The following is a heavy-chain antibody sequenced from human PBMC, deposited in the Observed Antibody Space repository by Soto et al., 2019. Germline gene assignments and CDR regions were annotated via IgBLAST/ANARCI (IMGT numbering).Heavy chain of an antibody. Sequence: NGSCKASGYTFTSYGISWVRQAPGQGHEWMGWISAYNGNTNYAQKLQGRVTMTTDTSTSTAYKELRSLSSDDTTVFYCARDLPFCSGGRCYLIDFWGQGSLFTLSS. CDR1: GYTFTSYG. J-gene: IGHJ4*01. D-gene: IGHD2-15*01. V-gene: IGHV1-18*04. CDR3: ARDLPFCSGGRCYLIDF. CDR2: ISAYNGNT.